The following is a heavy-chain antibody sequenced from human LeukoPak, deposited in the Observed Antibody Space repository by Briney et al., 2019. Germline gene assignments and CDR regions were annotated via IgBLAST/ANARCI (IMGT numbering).Heavy chain of an antibody. Sequence: GGSLRLSCAASGFTFSSYGMHWVRQAPGKGLEWVAVISYDGSNKYYADSVKGRFTISRDNSKNTLYLQMNSLRAEDTAVYYCAKDYNSCGETYYGMDVWGQGTTVTVSS. CDR3: AKDYNSCGETYYGMDV. D-gene: IGHD1-20*01. J-gene: IGHJ6*02. V-gene: IGHV3-30*18. CDR1: GFTFSSYG. CDR2: ISYDGSNK.